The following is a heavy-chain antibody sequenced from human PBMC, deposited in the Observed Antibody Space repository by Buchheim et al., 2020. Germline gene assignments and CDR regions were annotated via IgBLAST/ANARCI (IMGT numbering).Heavy chain of an antibody. J-gene: IGHJ4*02. Sequence: QVQLVESGGGVVQPGRSLRLSCAASGFTFSSYGMHWVRHAPGKGLEWVAFISYDGSNKYYADSVKGRFTISRANSKNTLFLQMNSLRAEDTAVYYCASSRGIQLWLSRFDYWGQGTL. V-gene: IGHV3-30*03. D-gene: IGHD5-18*01. CDR3: ASSRGIQLWLSRFDY. CDR2: ISYDGSNK. CDR1: GFTFSSYG.